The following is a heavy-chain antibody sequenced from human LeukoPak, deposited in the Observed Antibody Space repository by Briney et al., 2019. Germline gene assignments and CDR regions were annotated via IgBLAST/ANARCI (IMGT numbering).Heavy chain of an antibody. CDR3: ARGYRVLTYIHDEYYYYMDV. CDR2: ISGSGGST. V-gene: IGHV3-23*01. CDR1: GGSFSGYY. D-gene: IGHD3-9*01. J-gene: IGHJ6*03. Sequence: PSETLSLTCAVYGGSFSGYYWSWIRQPPGKGLEWVSSISGSGGSTYYADSVKGRFTISRDNSKNTLYLQMNSLRAEDTAVYYCARGYRVLTYIHDEYYYYMDVWGKGTTVTVSS.